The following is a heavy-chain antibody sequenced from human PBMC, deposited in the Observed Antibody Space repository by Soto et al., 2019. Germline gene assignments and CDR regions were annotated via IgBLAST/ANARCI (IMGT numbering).Heavy chain of an antibody. J-gene: IGHJ3*02. CDR3: ARTDEGIAVAGAFDI. D-gene: IGHD6-19*01. CDR2: IWYDGSNK. CDR1: GFTFSSYG. V-gene: IGHV3-33*01. Sequence: QVQLVESGGGVVQPGRSLRLSCAASGFTFSSYGMHWVRQAPGKGLEWVAVIWYDGSNKYYADSVKGRFTISRDNSKNTLYLQMNSLRAEDTAVYYCARTDEGIAVAGAFDIWGQGTMVTVSS.